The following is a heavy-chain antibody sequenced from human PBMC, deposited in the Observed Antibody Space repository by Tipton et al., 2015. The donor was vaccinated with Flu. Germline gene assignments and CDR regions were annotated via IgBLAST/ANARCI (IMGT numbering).Heavy chain of an antibody. CDR1: GFTFRTYG. CDR2: ILYDGSNS. V-gene: IGHV3-33*06. D-gene: IGHD5-12*01. CDR3: AKVIPEIVAGLDY. J-gene: IGHJ4*02. Sequence: QVQLVQSGGGVVQSGMSLRLSCAASGFTFRTYGMHWVRQAPGKGLEWVASILYDGSNSFYADSVKGRFTISRDNSKSTVYLQMNSLRAEDTAMYYCAKVIPEIVAGLDYWGQGTLVTVSS.